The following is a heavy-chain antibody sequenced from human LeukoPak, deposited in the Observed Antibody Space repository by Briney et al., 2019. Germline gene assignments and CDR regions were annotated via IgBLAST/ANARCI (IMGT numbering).Heavy chain of an antibody. Sequence: PSETLSLTCTVSGGSISSYYWSWIRQPAGKGLEWIGRIYTSGSTNYNPSLKSRVTISVDKSKNQFSLKPSSVTAADTAVYYCARDSPLSLQLWLRDHYFDYWGQGTLVTVSS. D-gene: IGHD5-18*01. J-gene: IGHJ4*02. CDR3: ARDSPLSLQLWLRDHYFDY. CDR1: GGSISSYY. CDR2: IYTSGST. V-gene: IGHV4-4*07.